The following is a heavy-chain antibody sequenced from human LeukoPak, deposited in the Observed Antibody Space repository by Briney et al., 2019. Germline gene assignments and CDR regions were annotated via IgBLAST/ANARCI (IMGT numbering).Heavy chain of an antibody. J-gene: IGHJ3*02. V-gene: IGHV3-23*01. CDR2: ISGSGGST. CDR1: GFTFSSYA. Sequence: GGSLRLSCAASGFTFSSYAMIGVRQARGKGLEWVSAISGSGGSTYYADSVKGRFTISRDNSKNTLYLQMNSLRAEDTAVYYCANLALNAFDIWGQGTMVTVSS. CDR3: ANLALNAFDI.